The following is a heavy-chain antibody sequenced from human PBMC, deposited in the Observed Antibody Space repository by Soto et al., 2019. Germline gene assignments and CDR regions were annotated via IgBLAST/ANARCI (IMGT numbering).Heavy chain of an antibody. D-gene: IGHD1-26*01. J-gene: IGHJ5*01. CDR3: ARGPIWGARGGFGFDS. CDR2: INHSGST. V-gene: IGHV4-34*01. CDR1: GGSFSGYY. Sequence: QVQLQQWGAGLLKPSETLSLTCAVYGGSFSGYYWIWIRQPPGKGLEWIGEINHSGSTNYNPSLKSRVTITVDTSKNQFSLKLTSVTAADTAVYYCARGPIWGARGGFGFDSWGQGTLVTVSS.